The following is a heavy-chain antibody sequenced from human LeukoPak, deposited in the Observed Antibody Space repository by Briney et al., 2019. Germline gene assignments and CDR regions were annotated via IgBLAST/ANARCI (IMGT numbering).Heavy chain of an antibody. CDR3: ARGPASGSDFAWFDP. Sequence: PGGSLRLTCVTSEFTFSSYEMNWVRQAPGKGLEWVSYISGSGSPIFYADSVKGRFTISRDNAQNSLYLQMNSLRAEDTAVYYCARGPASGSDFAWFDPWGQGTLVTVSS. D-gene: IGHD3-10*01. CDR2: ISGSGSPI. CDR1: EFTFSSYE. J-gene: IGHJ5*02. V-gene: IGHV3-48*03.